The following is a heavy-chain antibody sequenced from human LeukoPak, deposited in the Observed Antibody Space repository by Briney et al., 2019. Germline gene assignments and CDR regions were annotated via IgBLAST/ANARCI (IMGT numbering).Heavy chain of an antibody. Sequence: ASVKVSCKASGYTFTSYYMHWVRQAPGQGLEWMGIINPSGGSTSYAQKFQGRVTMTRDTSTSTVYMVLSSLRSEDTAVYYCARDQVGIQLSAGFDYWGQGTLVTVSS. CDR1: GYTFTSYY. V-gene: IGHV1-46*01. CDR2: INPSGGST. J-gene: IGHJ4*02. D-gene: IGHD5-18*01. CDR3: ARDQVGIQLSAGFDY.